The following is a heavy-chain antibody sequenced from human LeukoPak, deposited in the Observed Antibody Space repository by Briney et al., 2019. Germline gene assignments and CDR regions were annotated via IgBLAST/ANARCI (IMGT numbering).Heavy chain of an antibody. J-gene: IGHJ3*02. CDR1: GGSISSSSYY. V-gene: IGHV4-39*07. D-gene: IGHD6-19*01. Sequence: PSETLSLTCTVSGGSISSSSYYWGWIRQPPGTGLEWIGEINHSGSTNYNPSLKSRVTISVDTSKNQFSLKLSSVTAADTAVYYCARGHSSGWYLGRAFDIWGQGTMVTVSS. CDR2: INHSGST. CDR3: ARGHSSGWYLGRAFDI.